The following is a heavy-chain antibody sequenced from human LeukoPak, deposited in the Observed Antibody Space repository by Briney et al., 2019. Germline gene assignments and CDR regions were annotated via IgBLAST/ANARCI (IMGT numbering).Heavy chain of an antibody. V-gene: IGHV1-3*03. CDR3: AREGYSSSWYSLYYYYYMDV. CDR1: GYTFTSYA. Sequence: GASVKVSCKASGYTFTSYAMHWVRQAPGQRLEWMGWINAGNGNTKYSQEFQGRVTITRDTSASTAYMELSSLRSEDMAVYYCAREGYSSSWYSLYYYYYMDVWGKGTTVTISS. D-gene: IGHD6-13*01. CDR2: INAGNGNT. J-gene: IGHJ6*03.